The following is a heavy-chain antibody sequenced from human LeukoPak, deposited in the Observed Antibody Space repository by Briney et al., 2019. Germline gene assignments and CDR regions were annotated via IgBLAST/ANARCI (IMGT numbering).Heavy chain of an antibody. CDR1: GFTFSDAW. J-gene: IGHJ4*02. CDR2: ISSGSSTI. V-gene: IGHV3-11*04. CDR3: ARVPFD. Sequence: SGGSLRLSCAASGFTFSDAWMSWVRQAPGKGLEWVSYISSGSSTIYYADSVKGRLTISRDNAKNSLYLQMNSLRAEDTAVYYCARVPFDWGQGTLVTVSS.